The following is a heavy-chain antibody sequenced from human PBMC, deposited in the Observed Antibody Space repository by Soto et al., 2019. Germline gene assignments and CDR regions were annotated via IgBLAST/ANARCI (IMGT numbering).Heavy chain of an antibody. V-gene: IGHV1-69*05. D-gene: IGHD6-13*01. Sequence: QVQLVQSGAEVKKPGSSVKVSCKASGGTFSSYAISWVRQAPGQGLEWMGGIIPIFGTAKYAQKFQGRVTITRDESTSKPYMGLNSLRSEDTAVYYCARGLAAAGILFDYWGQGTLVTVSS. J-gene: IGHJ4*02. CDR2: IIPIFGTA. CDR1: GGTFSSYA. CDR3: ARGLAAAGILFDY.